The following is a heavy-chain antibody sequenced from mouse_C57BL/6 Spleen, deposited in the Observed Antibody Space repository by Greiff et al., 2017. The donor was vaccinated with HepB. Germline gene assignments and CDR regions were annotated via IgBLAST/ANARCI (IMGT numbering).Heavy chain of an antibody. Sequence: VQLQQSGPELVKPGASVKLSCKASGYTFTSYDINWVKQRPGQGLEWIGWIYPRDGSTKYNEKFKGKATLTVDTSSSTAYMELHSLTSEDSAVYVCARERAITTIVATGDYAMDDWGQGTSVTVST. J-gene: IGHJ4*01. CDR1: GYTFTSYD. V-gene: IGHV1-85*01. CDR2: IYPRDGST. D-gene: IGHD1-1*01. CDR3: ARERAITTIVATGDYAMDD.